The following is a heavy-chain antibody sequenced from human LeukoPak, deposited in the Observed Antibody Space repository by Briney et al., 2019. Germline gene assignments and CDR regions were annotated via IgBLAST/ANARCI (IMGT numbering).Heavy chain of an antibody. CDR2: ISSSGST. CDR3: ARGPYSYDSSGAFDI. V-gene: IGHV4-61*02. J-gene: IGHJ3*02. D-gene: IGHD3-22*01. CDR1: GDSISSGDYY. Sequence: SQTLSLTCTVSGDSISSGDYYWSWIRQPAGKGLEWIGRISSSGSTNYNPSLKSRVTISVDTSKNQFSLKLSSVTAANTAVYFCARGPYSYDSSGAFDIWGQGTMVTVSS.